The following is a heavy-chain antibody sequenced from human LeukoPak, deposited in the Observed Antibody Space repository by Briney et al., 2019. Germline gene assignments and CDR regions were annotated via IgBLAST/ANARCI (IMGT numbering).Heavy chain of an antibody. J-gene: IGHJ4*02. CDR1: GFTFSSYG. Sequence: TPGGSLRLSCAASGFTFSSYGMHWVRQAPGKGLEWVGRIKSKTDGGTTDYAAPVKGRFTISRDDSKNTLYLQMNSLKTEDTAVYYCTARYFDWSHHREFDYWGQGTLVTVSS. CDR3: TARYFDWSHHREFDY. V-gene: IGHV3-15*01. D-gene: IGHD3-9*01. CDR2: IKSKTDGGTT.